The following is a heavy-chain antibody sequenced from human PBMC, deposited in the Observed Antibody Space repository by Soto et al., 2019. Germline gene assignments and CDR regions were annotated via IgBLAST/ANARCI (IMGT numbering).Heavy chain of an antibody. J-gene: IGHJ6*02. D-gene: IGHD6-19*01. CDR2: ISSSGSTI. CDR3: AREKAVAGPHYYYYYGMDV. Sequence: GGSLRLSCAASGFTFSSYEMNWVRHAPGKGLEWVSYISSSGSTIYYADSVKGRFTISRDNAKNSLYLQMNSLRAEDTAVYYCAREKAVAGPHYYYYYGMDVWGQGTTVTVSS. CDR1: GFTFSSYE. V-gene: IGHV3-48*03.